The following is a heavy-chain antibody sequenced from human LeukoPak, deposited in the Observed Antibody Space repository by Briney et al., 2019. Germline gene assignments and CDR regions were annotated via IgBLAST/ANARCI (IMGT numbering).Heavy chain of an antibody. CDR3: ATTGVRRDNWFDP. D-gene: IGHD3-10*01. V-gene: IGHV3-48*01. Sequence: GGSLRLSCAASGFTFSLYGMNWVRQAPGEGLEWVSYISEDTSIIHYADSVKGRFTISRDNAKNSLYLQMSSLRVVDTAVYYCATTGVRRDNWFDPWGQGTLVTVSS. CDR1: GFTFSLYG. J-gene: IGHJ5*02. CDR2: ISEDTSII.